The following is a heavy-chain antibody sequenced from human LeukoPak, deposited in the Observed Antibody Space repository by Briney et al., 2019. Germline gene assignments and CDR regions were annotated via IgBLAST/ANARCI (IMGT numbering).Heavy chain of an antibody. CDR1: GGSISSYS. D-gene: IGHD3-3*01. V-gene: IGHV4-59*01. CDR2: IHYNGSP. J-gene: IGHJ5*02. CDR3: ARGGVAIFGVATPTNWFDP. Sequence: PSETLSLTCTVSGGSISSYSWSWIRQPPGKGLEWIGYIHYNGSPNYNPSLKSRVTISVDTSKNQFSLKLSSVTAADTAVYYCARGGVAIFGVATPTNWFDPWGQGTLVTVSS.